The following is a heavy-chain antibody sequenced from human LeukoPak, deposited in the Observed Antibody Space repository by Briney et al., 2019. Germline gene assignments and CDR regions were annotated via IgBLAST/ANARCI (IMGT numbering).Heavy chain of an antibody. V-gene: IGHV4-34*01. CDR1: GGSFSGYY. CDR3: ARRWRAVAGRIDY. Sequence: SETLSLTCAVYGGSFSGYYWSWIRQPPGKGLEWIGEINHSGSTNYNPSLKSRVTISVDTSKNQFSLKLSSVTAADTAVYYCARRWRAVAGRIDYWGQGTLVTVYS. CDR2: INHSGST. J-gene: IGHJ4*02. D-gene: IGHD6-19*01.